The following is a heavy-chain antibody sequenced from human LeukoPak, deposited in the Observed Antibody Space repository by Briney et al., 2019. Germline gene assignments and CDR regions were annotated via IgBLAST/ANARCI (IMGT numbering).Heavy chain of an antibody. Sequence: GGSLRLSCAASGFTFSSYWMHWVRQAPGKGLVWVSRINSDGSSTSYADSVKGRFTISRDNAKNTLYLQMNSLRAEDTAVYYCASEPPYYDPRGGAFDIWGQGTMVTVSS. D-gene: IGHD2/OR15-2a*01. CDR2: INSDGSST. V-gene: IGHV3-74*01. CDR3: ASEPPYYDPRGGAFDI. CDR1: GFTFSSYW. J-gene: IGHJ3*02.